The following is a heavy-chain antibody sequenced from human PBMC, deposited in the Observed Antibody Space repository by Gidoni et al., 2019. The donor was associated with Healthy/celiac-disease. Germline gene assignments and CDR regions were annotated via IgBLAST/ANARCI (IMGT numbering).Heavy chain of an antibody. D-gene: IGHD6-13*01. V-gene: IGHV3-30-3*01. Sequence: VQLVESGGGVVQPGRSLTPSCADAGFTFSSYAMHWVRQAPGKGLEWVAVISYDGSNKYYADSVKGRFTISRDNSKNTLYLQMNSLRAEDTAVYYCARAAPLSGYDAFDIWGQGTMVSVSS. CDR2: ISYDGSNK. CDR3: ARAAPLSGYDAFDI. J-gene: IGHJ3*02. CDR1: GFTFSSYA.